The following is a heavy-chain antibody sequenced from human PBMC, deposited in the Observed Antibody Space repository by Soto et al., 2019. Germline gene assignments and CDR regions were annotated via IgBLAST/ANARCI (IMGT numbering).Heavy chain of an antibody. V-gene: IGHV6-1*01. D-gene: IGHD7-27*01. J-gene: IGHJ6*02. CDR1: GDSVSSNSAA. CDR2: TYYRSKWYN. CDR3: ARDSGHPYYYYYYGMDV. Sequence: SQTLSLTCAISGDSVSSNSAAWNWIRQSPSRGLEWLGRTYYRSKWYNDYAVSVKSRITINPDTSKNQFSLQLNSVTPEDTAVYYCARDSGHPYYYYYYGMDVWGQGTTVTVSS.